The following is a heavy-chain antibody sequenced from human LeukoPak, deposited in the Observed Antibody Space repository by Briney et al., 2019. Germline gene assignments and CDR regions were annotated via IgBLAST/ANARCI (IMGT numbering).Heavy chain of an antibody. CDR2: ISYSGTT. D-gene: IGHD3-9*01. CDR3: AKGKAGHYHSVTDEYYYYMDV. J-gene: IGHJ6*03. CDR1: GGYFSGFY. V-gene: IGHV4-34*01. Sequence: PSETLSLTCVVDGGYFSGFYWTWVRQAPGKGLERIGEISYSGTTKYNPSLKSRVTIEVDTSKKQISLNLSSMTAADTAVYYCAKGKAGHYHSVTDEYYYYMDVWGKGTTVIVSS.